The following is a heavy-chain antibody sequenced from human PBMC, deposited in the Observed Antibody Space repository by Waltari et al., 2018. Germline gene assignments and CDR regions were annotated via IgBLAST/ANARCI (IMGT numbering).Heavy chain of an antibody. CDR3: AHRRGIGKANNWFDP. J-gene: IGHJ5*02. Sequence: QITLKESGPTLVKPTQTLTLTCTFSGFSLSTSGVGVGLIRQPPGKALEWLALIYWNDDKRYSPSLKSRLTITKDTSKNQVVLTMTNMDPVDTATYYCAHRRGIGKANNWFDPWGQGTLVTVSS. D-gene: IGHD2-15*01. CDR2: IYWNDDK. V-gene: IGHV2-5*01. CDR1: GFSLSTSGVG.